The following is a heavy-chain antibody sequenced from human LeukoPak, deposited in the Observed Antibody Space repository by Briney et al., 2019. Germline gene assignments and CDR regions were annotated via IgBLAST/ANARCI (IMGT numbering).Heavy chain of an antibody. J-gene: IGHJ4*02. Sequence: SETLSLTCAVYGGSFSGYYWSWIRQPPGKGLEWIGEINHSGSTNYNPSLKSRVTISVDTSKNQFSLKLSSVTAADTAVCYCAGGDYYDSSGFDYWGQGTLVTVSS. D-gene: IGHD3-22*01. V-gene: IGHV4-34*01. CDR3: AGGDYYDSSGFDY. CDR1: GGSFSGYY. CDR2: INHSGST.